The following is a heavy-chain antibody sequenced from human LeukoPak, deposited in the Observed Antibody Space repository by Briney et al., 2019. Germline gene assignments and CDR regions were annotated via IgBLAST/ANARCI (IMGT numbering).Heavy chain of an antibody. D-gene: IGHD5-18*01. Sequence: SVNVSCKASGGTFSSYAISWVRQAPGQGLEWMGRIIPILGIANYAQKFQGRVTITADKSTSTAYMELSSLRSEDTAVYYCARDLGNPVDTAMVSYWYFDLWGRGTLVTVSS. CDR2: IIPILGIA. V-gene: IGHV1-69*04. J-gene: IGHJ2*01. CDR1: GGTFSSYA. CDR3: ARDLGNPVDTAMVSYWYFDL.